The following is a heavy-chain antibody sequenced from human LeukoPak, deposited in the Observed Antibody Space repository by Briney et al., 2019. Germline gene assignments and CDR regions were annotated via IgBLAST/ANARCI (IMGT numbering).Heavy chain of an antibody. J-gene: IGHJ3*02. CDR1: GFTFSTYS. D-gene: IGHD7-27*01. CDR3: AKDLPPRALGAFDI. CDR2: ISSRSSTI. Sequence: GGSLGLSCAASGFTFSTYSMNWVRQAPGKGLEWVSYISSRSSTIDYAESVKGRFTISRDNGQNLLYLQMNSLRDEDTAVYYCAKDLPPRALGAFDIWGQGTMVTVSS. V-gene: IGHV3-48*02.